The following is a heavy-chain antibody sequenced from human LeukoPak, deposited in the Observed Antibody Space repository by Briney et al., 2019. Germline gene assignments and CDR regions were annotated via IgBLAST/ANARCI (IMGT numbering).Heavy chain of an antibody. D-gene: IGHD3-22*01. V-gene: IGHV4-34*01. Sequence: PSEALSLTCAVYGGSFSGYYWSWIRQPPGKGLEWIGEINHSGSTNYNPSLKSRVTISVDTSKNQFSLKLSSVTAADTAVYYCARGHTMRGWFDPWGQGTLVTVSS. CDR2: INHSGST. CDR1: GGSFSGYY. J-gene: IGHJ5*02. CDR3: ARGHTMRGWFDP.